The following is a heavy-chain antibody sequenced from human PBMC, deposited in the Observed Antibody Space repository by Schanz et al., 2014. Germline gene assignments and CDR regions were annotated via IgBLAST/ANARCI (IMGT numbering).Heavy chain of an antibody. J-gene: IGHJ4*02. D-gene: IGHD3-10*01. CDR2: IKEDGSVK. V-gene: IGHV3-7*05. CDR3: ARIGGSVFDY. CDR1: EFTFSTDA. Sequence: DVHLLESGGGLVQPGGSLRLSCAASEFTFSTDAMSWVRQAPGKGLEWVANIKEDGSVKDYVDSVKGRFTISRDNSKNSLYLQMNSLRAEDTAVYYCARIGGSVFDYWAQGTLVTVSS.